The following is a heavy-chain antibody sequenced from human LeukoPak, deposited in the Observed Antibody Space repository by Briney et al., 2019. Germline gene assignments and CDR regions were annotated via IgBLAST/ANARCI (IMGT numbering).Heavy chain of an antibody. CDR3: AKSDCGSDGCKLYNY. CDR2: ITDTGDAT. CDR1: GFTFKNFA. V-gene: IGHV3-23*01. J-gene: IGHJ4*02. D-gene: IGHD2-21*01. Sequence: GRSLRLSCAASGFTFKNFAMAWVRQAPGKRLEWVASITDTGDATGYPESVRGRFTISRDNSQGTVWLQMNSLRAEDTAIYYCAKSDCGSDGCKLYNYWAQGTQVTVSS.